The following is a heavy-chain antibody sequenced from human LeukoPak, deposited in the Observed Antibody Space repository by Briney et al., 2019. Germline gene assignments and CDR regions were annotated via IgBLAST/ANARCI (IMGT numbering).Heavy chain of an antibody. Sequence: GASVKVSCKASGYTFTGYYMHWVRQAPGQGLEWMGRINPNSGGTNYAQKFQGRVTMTRDTSISTAYMELSSLRSEDTAIYYCASPVKYYDTWSGYPPFDYWGQGTLVTVSS. CDR3: ASPVKYYDTWSGYPPFDY. CDR1: GYTFTGYY. V-gene: IGHV1-2*06. J-gene: IGHJ4*02. CDR2: INPNSGGT. D-gene: IGHD3-3*01.